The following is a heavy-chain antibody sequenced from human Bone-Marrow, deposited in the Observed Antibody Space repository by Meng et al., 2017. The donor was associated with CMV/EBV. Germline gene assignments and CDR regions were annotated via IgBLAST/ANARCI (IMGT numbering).Heavy chain of an antibody. CDR1: GGSISGYF. Sequence: SETLSLTCTVSGGSISGYFWSWIRQPPGKGLEWIGYIHYSGSTNYSPSLKSRVTVSVDTSKNQFSLKLTSVTAADTAVYYCARAGGFGSYSGMDVWGQGPTVTVSS. D-gene: IGHD3-10*01. J-gene: IGHJ6*02. V-gene: IGHV4-59*01. CDR3: ARAGGFGSYSGMDV. CDR2: IHYSGST.